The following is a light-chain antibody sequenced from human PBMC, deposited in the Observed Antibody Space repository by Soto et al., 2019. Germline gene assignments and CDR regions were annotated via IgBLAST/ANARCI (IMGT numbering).Light chain of an antibody. Sequence: DIQLTQSPSFLSASVGDRVTITCRASQGISSYLAWYQQKPGKAPKLLIYAASTLQSGVPSRFSGSGSGTEFTLTISSLQHEDFATYDCQQLNSYPLFGPGTKVDIK. CDR2: AAS. J-gene: IGKJ3*01. CDR1: QGISSY. V-gene: IGKV1-9*01. CDR3: QQLNSYPL.